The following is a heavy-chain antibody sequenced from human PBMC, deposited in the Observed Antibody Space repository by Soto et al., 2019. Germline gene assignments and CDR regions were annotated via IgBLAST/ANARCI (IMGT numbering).Heavy chain of an antibody. Sequence: QVQLVESGGGAVQPGKSLRLSCAASGFTFSSHGMHWVRQAPGKGLEWLALILHDGSLTFYGDSVKGRFTISRDNSKNTLNMQMSSLRVEDTALYYCVKDRDSGARWPTFDFWGQGALVTVSS. CDR1: GFTFSSHG. J-gene: IGHJ4*02. V-gene: IGHV3-30*18. CDR2: ILHDGSLT. D-gene: IGHD1-26*01. CDR3: VKDRDSGARWPTFDF.